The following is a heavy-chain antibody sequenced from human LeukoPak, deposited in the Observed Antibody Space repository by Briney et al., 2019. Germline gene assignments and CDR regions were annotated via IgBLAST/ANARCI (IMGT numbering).Heavy chain of an antibody. D-gene: IGHD3-9*01. CDR3: AKDLAYFDWSNSYGMDV. CDR2: ISYDGSNK. J-gene: IGHJ6*02. V-gene: IGHV3-30*18. Sequence: GGSLRLSCAASGFTFSSYGMHWVRQAPGKGLEWVAVISYDGSNKYYADSVKGRFTISRDNSKNTLYLQMNSLRAEDTAVYYCAKDLAYFDWSNSYGMDVWGQGTTVTVSS. CDR1: GFTFSSYG.